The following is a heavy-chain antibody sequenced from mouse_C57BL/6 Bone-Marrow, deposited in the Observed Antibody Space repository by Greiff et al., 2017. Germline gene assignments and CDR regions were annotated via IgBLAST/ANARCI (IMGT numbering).Heavy chain of an antibody. CDR1: GFNFTDYY. Sequence: EVKLQESGAELVKPGASVKLSCTASGFNFTDYYMHWVKQRTEQGLEWIGRIDPEDGDTKYAPKFQGKATITADTSSNTAYLQLSSLTSEDAAVYYCVPSWMTAMDYWGQGTSVTVSS. CDR2: IDPEDGDT. V-gene: IGHV14-2*01. CDR3: VPSWMTAMDY. J-gene: IGHJ4*01.